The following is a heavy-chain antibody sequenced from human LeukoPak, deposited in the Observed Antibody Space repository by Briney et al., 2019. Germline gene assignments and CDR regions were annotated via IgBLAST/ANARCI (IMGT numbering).Heavy chain of an antibody. D-gene: IGHD3-22*01. CDR3: AKRGVVIRVILVGFHKEAYYFDS. Sequence: GGSLRLSCVVSGITLSNYGMSWVRQAPGKGLEWVAGISGSGGGTQYADSVKGRFTVSRDNRKNTLYLQMNSLRAEDTAMYFCAKRGVVIRVILVGFHKEAYYFDSWGQGALVTVSS. V-gene: IGHV3-23*01. J-gene: IGHJ4*02. CDR2: ISGSGGGT. CDR1: GITLSNYG.